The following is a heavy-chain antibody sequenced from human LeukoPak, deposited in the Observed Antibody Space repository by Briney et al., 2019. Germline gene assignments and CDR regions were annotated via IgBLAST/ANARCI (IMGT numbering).Heavy chain of an antibody. CDR2: IYTSGST. Sequence: SETLSLTCTASGGSISSYYWSWIRQPAGKGLEWIGRIYTSGSTNYNPSLKSRVTMSVDTSKNQFSLKLSSVTAADTAVYYCARAYYYDSSGYYAYYFDYWGQGTLVTVSS. CDR3: ARAYYYDSSGYYAYYFDY. V-gene: IGHV4-4*07. CDR1: GGSISSYY. D-gene: IGHD3-22*01. J-gene: IGHJ4*02.